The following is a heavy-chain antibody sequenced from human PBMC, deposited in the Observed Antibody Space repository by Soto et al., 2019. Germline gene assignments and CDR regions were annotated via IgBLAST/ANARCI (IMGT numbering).Heavy chain of an antibody. CDR2: ISGNGGRT. J-gene: IGHJ4*02. CDR3: AKSYISSWYSDY. V-gene: IGHV3-23*01. D-gene: IGHD6-13*01. Sequence: EVQLLESGGGVVQPGGSLRLSCAASGFTFSSYAMTWVRQAPGKGLEWVSLISGNGGRTYYADSVKGLFTISRDNSMNTLSLQMNNLRAEDTAVYYCAKSYISSWYSDYWGQGTLVTVSS. CDR1: GFTFSSYA.